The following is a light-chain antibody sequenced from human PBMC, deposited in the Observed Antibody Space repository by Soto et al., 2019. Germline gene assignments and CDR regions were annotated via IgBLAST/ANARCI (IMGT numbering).Light chain of an antibody. CDR3: QQRSNWPPT. CDR2: DAS. CDR1: QSVSSY. J-gene: IGKJ4*01. Sequence: EIVLTQSPATLSLSPGEVATLSCRASQSVSSYLAWYQQKPGQAPRLLIYDASNRATGLPARFSGSGSGTDFTLTISRLEPEDFAVYYCQQRSNWPPTFGGGTKVEIK. V-gene: IGKV3-11*01.